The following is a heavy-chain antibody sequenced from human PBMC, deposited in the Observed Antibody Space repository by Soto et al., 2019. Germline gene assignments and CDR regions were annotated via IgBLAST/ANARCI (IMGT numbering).Heavy chain of an antibody. J-gene: IGHJ4*02. D-gene: IGHD6-19*01. CDR3: ARGSSGWPPRLDF. CDR1: GGAISSYY. V-gene: IGHV4-59*01. Sequence: QVQLQESGPGLVKPSETLSLNCTVSGGAISSYYWSWIRQSPGKGLEWIGYIYYLGSTNSNPSLNSRDTISVDTSKTQFSLQLSSATAADTVVYYWARGSSGWPPRLDFWGQGTVVTASS. CDR2: IYYLGST.